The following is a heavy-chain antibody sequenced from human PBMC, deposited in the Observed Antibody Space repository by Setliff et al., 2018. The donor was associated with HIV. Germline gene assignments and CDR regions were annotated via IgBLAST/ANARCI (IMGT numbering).Heavy chain of an antibody. D-gene: IGHD2-21*02. Sequence: GESLKISCAASGFTFSNYEMNWVRQAPGKGLEWVSYISSRGSIIYYADSVKGRFTISRDNAKNSLYLQMNSLRAEDTAIYYCARSHIVVVTATPHYGMDVWGQGTTVTVS. J-gene: IGHJ6*02. CDR3: ARSHIVVVTATPHYGMDV. V-gene: IGHV3-48*03. CDR2: ISSRGSII. CDR1: GFTFSNYE.